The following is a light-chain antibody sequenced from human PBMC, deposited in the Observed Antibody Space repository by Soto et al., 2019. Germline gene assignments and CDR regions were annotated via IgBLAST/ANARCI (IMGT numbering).Light chain of an antibody. CDR2: AAS. CDR3: QRYNNAPRT. CDR1: QGISNY. V-gene: IGKV1-27*01. Sequence: DIQMTQSPSSLSGSVGDSVTITCRASQGISNYLAWYQQRPGKAPTLLIYAASTLQSGVPSRFSGSGSGTHFTLTISSLQPEDVATYYCQRYNNAPRTFGQGTKVEIK. J-gene: IGKJ1*01.